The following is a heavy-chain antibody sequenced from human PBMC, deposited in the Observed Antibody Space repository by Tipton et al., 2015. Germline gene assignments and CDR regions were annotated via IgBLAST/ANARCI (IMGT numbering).Heavy chain of an antibody. D-gene: IGHD1-1*01. CDR2: ISAYNGNT. J-gene: IGHJ6*02. V-gene: IGHV1-18*01. CDR1: GYTFTSYG. Sequence: QSGAEVKKPGASVKVSCKASGYTFTSYGISWVRQAPGQGLEWMGWISAYNGNTNYAQKLQGRVTMTTDTSTSTAYMELRSLRSDDTAMYYCARDPSQLDPWYYYGMDVWGQGTTVTVSS. CDR3: ARDPSQLDPWYYYGMDV.